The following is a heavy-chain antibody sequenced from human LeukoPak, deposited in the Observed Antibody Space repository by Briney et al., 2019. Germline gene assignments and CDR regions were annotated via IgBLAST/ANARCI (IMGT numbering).Heavy chain of an antibody. D-gene: IGHD6-13*01. CDR1: GFXFSSYT. J-gene: IGHJ4*02. CDR2: IIGSGSSI. Sequence: PGGSLRLSCAASGFXFSSYTISWVRQAPGKGLEGVSSIIGSGSSIYADSVRGRFTISRDNAKNSLYLQMNSLRDEDTAVYYCAMGAAAYWGQGTLVTVSS. CDR3: AMGAAAY. V-gene: IGHV3-48*02.